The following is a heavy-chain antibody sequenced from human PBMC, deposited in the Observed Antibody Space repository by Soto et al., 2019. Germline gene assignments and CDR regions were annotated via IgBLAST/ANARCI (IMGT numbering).Heavy chain of an antibody. D-gene: IGHD5-12*01. CDR2: ISWNSGSI. V-gene: IGHV3-9*01. CDR3: AKIVARIFDAFDI. Sequence: EVQLVESGGGLVQPGRSLRLSCAASGFTFDDYAMHWGRQAPGKGLGWVSGISWNSGSIGYADSVKGRFTISRDNAKNSLYLQMNSLRAEDTALYYCAKIVARIFDAFDIWGQGTMVTVSS. J-gene: IGHJ3*02. CDR1: GFTFDDYA.